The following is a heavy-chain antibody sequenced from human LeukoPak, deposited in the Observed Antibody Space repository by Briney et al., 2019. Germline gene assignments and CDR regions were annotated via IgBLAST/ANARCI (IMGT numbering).Heavy chain of an antibody. V-gene: IGHV1-58*02. CDR2: IVVGSGNT. CDR1: GFTFTSSA. CDR3: AAAEYYGSGSRGDPPFCFDY. D-gene: IGHD3-10*01. J-gene: IGHJ4*02. Sequence: ASVKVSCKASGFTFTSSAMQWVRQACGQRLEWIGWIVVGSGNTNYAQKFQERVTITRDMSTSTAYMELSSLRSEDTAVYYCAAAEYYGSGSRGDPPFCFDYWGQGTLVTVSS.